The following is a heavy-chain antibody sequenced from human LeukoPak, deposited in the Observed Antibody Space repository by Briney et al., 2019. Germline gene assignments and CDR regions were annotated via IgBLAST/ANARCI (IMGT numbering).Heavy chain of an antibody. CDR1: GGSINSYY. J-gene: IGHJ4*02. CDR3: ARRGYSYGRGSFGY. Sequence: KPSETLSLTCTVSGGSINSYYWSWIRQPPGKGLEWIGEINHSGSTNYNPSLKSRVTISVDTSKNQFSLKLSSVTAADTAVYYCARRGYSYGRGSFGYWGQGTLVTVSS. V-gene: IGHV4-34*01. CDR2: INHSGST. D-gene: IGHD5-18*01.